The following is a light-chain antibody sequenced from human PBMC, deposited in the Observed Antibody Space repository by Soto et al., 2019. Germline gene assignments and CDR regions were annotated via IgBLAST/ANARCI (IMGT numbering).Light chain of an antibody. CDR1: QSVSSY. CDR2: DAS. Sequence: EIVLTQSPATLSLSPGERATLSCRASQSVSSYLAWYQQKPGQAPRLLIHDASNRATGIPARFSGSGSGTDFTLTISSLEPEDFAVYYCQQRSKTLTFGGGTKVEIK. CDR3: QQRSKTLT. V-gene: IGKV3-11*01. J-gene: IGKJ4*01.